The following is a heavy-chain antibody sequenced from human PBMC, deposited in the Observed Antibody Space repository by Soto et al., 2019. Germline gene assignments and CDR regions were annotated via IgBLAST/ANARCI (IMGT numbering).Heavy chain of an antibody. J-gene: IGHJ6*02. D-gene: IGHD6-19*01. CDR2: IIPIFGTA. CDR1: GVTFSSYA. Sequence: SVKVSCKASGVTFSSYAISWVRQAPGQGLEWMGGIIPIFGTANYAQKFQGRVTITADKSTSTAYMELSSLRSEDTAVYYCARDQGEAVAYYYYYGMDVWGQGTTVTVSS. V-gene: IGHV1-69*06. CDR3: ARDQGEAVAYYYYYGMDV.